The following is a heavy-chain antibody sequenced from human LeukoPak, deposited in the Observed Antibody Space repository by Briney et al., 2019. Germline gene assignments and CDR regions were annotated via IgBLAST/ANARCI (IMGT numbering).Heavy chain of an antibody. D-gene: IGHD3-9*01. CDR1: GYSSTNYG. CDR2: IHIYRGNT. J-gene: IGHJ5*02. Sequence: ASVKVSCKASGYSSTNYGISWVRQAPGQGLEWMGWIHIYRGNTNYAQKFQGRVTMTRDTSISTAYMELSRLRSDDTAVYYCAREGYYDILTGRLRGMGWFDPWGQGTLVTVSS. CDR3: AREGYYDILTGRLRGMGWFDP. V-gene: IGHV1-18*01.